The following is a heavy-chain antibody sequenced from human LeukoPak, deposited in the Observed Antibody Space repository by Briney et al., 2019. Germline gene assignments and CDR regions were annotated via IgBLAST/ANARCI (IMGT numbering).Heavy chain of an antibody. CDR1: GGSFSGYY. V-gene: IGHV4-34*01. D-gene: IGHD3-10*01. Sequence: SETLSLTCAVYGGSFSGYYWSWIRQPPGKGLEWIGEINHSGSTNYNPSLKSRATISVDTSKNQFSLKLSSVTAADTAVYYCARTKLNYGSGSYPFDYWGQGTLVTVSS. J-gene: IGHJ4*02. CDR3: ARTKLNYGSGSYPFDY. CDR2: INHSGST.